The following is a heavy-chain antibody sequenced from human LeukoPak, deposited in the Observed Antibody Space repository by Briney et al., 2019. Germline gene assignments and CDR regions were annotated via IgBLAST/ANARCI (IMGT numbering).Heavy chain of an antibody. Sequence: SETLSLTCTVSGGSISNYYWSWIRQPPGKGLEWIGNISYSGSTNYNPPLKSRVTISVDTSKNQFSLKLSSVTAADTAVYYCARHAMGSSWYYDYWGQGTLVTVSS. CDR2: ISYSGST. J-gene: IGHJ4*02. D-gene: IGHD6-13*01. CDR3: ARHAMGSSWYYDY. CDR1: GGSISNYY. V-gene: IGHV4-59*08.